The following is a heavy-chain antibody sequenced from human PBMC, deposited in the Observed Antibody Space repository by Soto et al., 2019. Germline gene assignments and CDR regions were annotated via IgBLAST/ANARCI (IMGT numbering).Heavy chain of an antibody. D-gene: IGHD3-10*01. CDR1: GFTFSNAW. Sequence: EVQLVESGGGLVKPGGSLRLSCAASGFTFSNAWMSWFRQAPGKGLEWVGRIKSKTYGGTTDYAAPVKGRFTISRDDSKNTLYLQMNSLKSENTAVYSCTTDGSPKLLRFGELVGRAFDIWCQGTMVTVSS. CDR2: IKSKTYGGTT. CDR3: TTDGSPKLLRFGELVGRAFDI. V-gene: IGHV3-15*01. J-gene: IGHJ3*02.